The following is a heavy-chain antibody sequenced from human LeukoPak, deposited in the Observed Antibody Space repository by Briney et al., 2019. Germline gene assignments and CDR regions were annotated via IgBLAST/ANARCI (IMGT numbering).Heavy chain of an antibody. V-gene: IGHV4-30-4*08. CDR3: ARGISAAAKNWFDP. Sequence: SETLSLTCTVSGGSISSGDYYWSWIRQPPGKGLEWIGYIYYSGSTYYNPSLKSRVTISVDTSKNQFSLKLSSVTAADTAVYYCARGISAAAKNWFDPWGQGTLVTVSS. CDR2: IYYSGST. D-gene: IGHD6-13*01. J-gene: IGHJ5*02. CDR1: GGSISSGDYY.